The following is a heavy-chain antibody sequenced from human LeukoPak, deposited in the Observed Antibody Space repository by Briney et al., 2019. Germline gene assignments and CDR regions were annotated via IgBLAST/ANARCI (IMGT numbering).Heavy chain of an antibody. CDR1: GFTFSNAW. CDR3: AREVVLWFGELWGYFDY. Sequence: GGSLRLSCAASGFTFSNAWMSWVRQAPGKGLEWVGRIKSKTDGGTTDYAAPVKGRFTISRDNSKNTLYLQMNSLRAEDTAVYYCAREVVLWFGELWGYFDYWGQGTLVTVSS. V-gene: IGHV3-15*01. J-gene: IGHJ4*02. D-gene: IGHD3-10*01. CDR2: IKSKTDGGTT.